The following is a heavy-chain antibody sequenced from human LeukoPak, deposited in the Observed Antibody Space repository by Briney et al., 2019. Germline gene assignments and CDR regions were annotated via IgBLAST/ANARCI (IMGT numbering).Heavy chain of an antibody. CDR3: ARQLIALATMGNWFDP. D-gene: IGHD5-12*01. V-gene: IGHV4-34*01. CDR1: GGSFSGYY. J-gene: IGHJ5*02. Sequence: SETLSLTCAVYGGSFSGYYWSWTRQPPGKGLEWIGEINHSGSTNYNPSLKSRVTISEDTSKNQFSLKLSSVTAADTAVYYCARQLIALATMGNWFDPWGQGTLVTVSS. CDR2: INHSGST.